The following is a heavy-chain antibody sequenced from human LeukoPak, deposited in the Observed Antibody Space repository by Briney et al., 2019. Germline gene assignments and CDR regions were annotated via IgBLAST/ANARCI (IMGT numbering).Heavy chain of an antibody. CDR3: ARVFLEWLLPDY. V-gene: IGHV1-2*02. CDR2: INPNSGGT. J-gene: IGHJ4*02. D-gene: IGHD3-3*01. Sequence: ASVKVSCKASGYTFTGYFMHWVGQAPGQGLEWMGWINPNSGGTNYAQKFQGRVTMTRDTSISTAYMELSRLRSDDTAVYYCARVFLEWLLPDYWGQGTLVTVSS. CDR1: GYTFTGYF.